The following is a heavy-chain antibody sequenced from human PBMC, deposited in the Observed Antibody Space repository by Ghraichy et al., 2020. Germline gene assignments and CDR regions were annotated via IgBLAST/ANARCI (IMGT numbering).Heavy chain of an antibody. CDR2: ISSSSSYI. D-gene: IGHD3-22*01. CDR3: ARDRYYDSSGYWDFDY. CDR1: GFTFSSYS. J-gene: IGHJ4*02. V-gene: IGHV3-21*01. Sequence: GGSLRLSCAASGFTFSSYSMNWVRQAPGKGLEWVSSISSSSSYIYYAESVKGRFTISRDNAKNSLYLQMNSLRAEDTAVYYCARDRYYDSSGYWDFDYWGQGTLVTVSS.